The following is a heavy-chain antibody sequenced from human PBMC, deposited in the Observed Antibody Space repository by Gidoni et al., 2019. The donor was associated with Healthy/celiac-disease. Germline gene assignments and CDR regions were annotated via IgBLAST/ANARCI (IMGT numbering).Heavy chain of an antibody. J-gene: IGHJ4*02. V-gene: IGHV1-24*01. CDR2: VDTEDGET. CDR3: ATELGSSWAFDY. Sequence: QVQLVQSVAEVRKPGASVTVSCTFSGYTLTELSMHWVRQAPGKGLEWTGGVDTEDGETSYAQKCQGRVTMTEDTSTDTAYMELRSLRSEETAVYYCATELGSSWAFDYWGQGTLVTVSS. CDR1: GYTLTELS. D-gene: IGHD6-6*01.